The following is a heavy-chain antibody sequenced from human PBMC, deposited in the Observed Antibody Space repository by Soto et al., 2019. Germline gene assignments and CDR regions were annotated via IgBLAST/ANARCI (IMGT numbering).Heavy chain of an antibody. J-gene: IGHJ6*03. Sequence: SETLSLTCTVSGGSISSGGYYWSWTRQHPGKGLEWIGYIYYSGSTYYNPSLKSRVTISVDTSKNQFSLKLSSVTAADTAVYYCAKSRFLEGYYYYYMDVWGKGTTVTVSS. CDR1: GGSISSGGYY. CDR2: IYYSGST. D-gene: IGHD3-3*01. V-gene: IGHV4-31*02. CDR3: AKSRFLEGYYYYYMDV.